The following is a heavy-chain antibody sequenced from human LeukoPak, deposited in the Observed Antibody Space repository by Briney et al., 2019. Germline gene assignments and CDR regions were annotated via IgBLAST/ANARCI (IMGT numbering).Heavy chain of an antibody. Sequence: GGSLRLSCAASGFAFSGYSMNWVRQAPGKGLEWLSYISGGSSTIYYADSVKGRFTISRDNAKNSLYLQMNSLRAEDTAVYYCARSRTGNYFDYWGQGTLVTVSS. D-gene: IGHD2-8*02. CDR2: ISGGSSTI. J-gene: IGHJ4*02. CDR3: ARSRTGNYFDY. V-gene: IGHV3-48*01. CDR1: GFAFSGYS.